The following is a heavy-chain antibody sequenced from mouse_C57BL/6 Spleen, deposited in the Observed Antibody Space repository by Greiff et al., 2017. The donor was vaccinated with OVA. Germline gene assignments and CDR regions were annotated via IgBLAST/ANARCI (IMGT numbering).Heavy chain of an antibody. CDR1: GYAFSSSW. J-gene: IGHJ4*01. CDR3: AKANYYGSSPHAMDY. Sequence: VQLQQSGPELVKPGASVKISCKASGYAFSSSWMNWVKQRPGKGLEWIGRIYPGDGDTNYNGKFKGKGTLTGDKSSSTAYIKLSSLTSEDSAVYFCAKANYYGSSPHAMDYWGQGTSVTVSS. CDR2: IYPGDGDT. D-gene: IGHD1-1*01. V-gene: IGHV1-82*01.